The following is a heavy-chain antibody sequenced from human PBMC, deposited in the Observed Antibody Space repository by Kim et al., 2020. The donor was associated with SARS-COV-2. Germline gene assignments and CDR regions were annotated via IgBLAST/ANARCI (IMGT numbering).Heavy chain of an antibody. CDR1: GGTFSSYA. D-gene: IGHD6-19*01. CDR3: ATRDPYSSGWYVDYYYYMDV. V-gene: IGHV1-69*13. CDR2: IIPIFGTA. J-gene: IGHJ6*03. Sequence: SVKVSCKASGGTFSSYAISWVQQAPGQGLEWMGGIIPIFGTANYAQKFQGRVTITADESTSTAYMELSSLRSEDTAVYYCATRDPYSSGWYVDYYYYMDVWGKGTTVTVSS.